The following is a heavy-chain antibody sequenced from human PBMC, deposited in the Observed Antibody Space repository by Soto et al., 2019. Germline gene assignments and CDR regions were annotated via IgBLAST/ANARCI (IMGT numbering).Heavy chain of an antibody. V-gene: IGHV4-59*01. CDR2: IYYSGST. J-gene: IGHJ4*02. D-gene: IGHD1-1*01. CDR1: GGSNSSYY. Sequence: QVQLQESGPGLVKPSETLSLTCTVSGGSNSSYYWSWIRQPPGKGLEWIGYIYYSGSTNYNPSLKSRVTISVDTSKNQFSLKLSSVTAADTAVYYCARDVRYGLDYWGQGTLVTVSS. CDR3: ARDVRYGLDY.